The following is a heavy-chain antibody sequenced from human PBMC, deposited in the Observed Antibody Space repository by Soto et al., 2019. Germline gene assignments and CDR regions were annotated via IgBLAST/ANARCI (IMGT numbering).Heavy chain of an antibody. D-gene: IGHD3-22*01. CDR1: DGSMNNDSSY. J-gene: IGHJ4*02. Sequence: QLQLQESGPGLVKPSETLSLSCRVSDGSMNNDSSYWGWIRQPPGKGLEWIGVINHSGSTYHNLSLNGRVTMSVDASRNQFSLKLTSMTAADTAVYYCARLGGYVSVGHYYLWDSWGQGTLVTVSS. CDR3: ARLGGYVSVGHYYLWDS. V-gene: IGHV4-39*01. CDR2: INHSGST.